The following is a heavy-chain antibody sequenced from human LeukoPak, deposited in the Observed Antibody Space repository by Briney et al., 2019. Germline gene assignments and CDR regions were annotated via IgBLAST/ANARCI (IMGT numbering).Heavy chain of an antibody. J-gene: IGHJ4*02. V-gene: IGHV3-23*01. Sequence: PGGSLRLSWVASGXTFSTYPVSWVRQAAGKGREWVSAISGGGVNTYYADSVKGRFTISRDESKNTLYLQINSLRAEDTAVYYCAKSVGYHSDRSGYYWLGTFDSWGQGTLVTVSS. CDR3: AKSVGYHSDRSGYYWLGTFDS. D-gene: IGHD3-22*01. CDR2: ISGGGVNT. CDR1: GXTFSTYP.